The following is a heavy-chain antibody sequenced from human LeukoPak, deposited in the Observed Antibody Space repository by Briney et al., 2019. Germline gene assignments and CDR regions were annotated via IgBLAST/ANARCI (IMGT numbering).Heavy chain of an antibody. D-gene: IGHD3-16*01. J-gene: IGHJ5*02. CDR3: ARNGADDYVEDWFDP. V-gene: IGHV1-3*01. CDR1: GYTFTTYA. Sequence: ASVKVSCKASGYTFTTYAMHWVRQAPGQRLEWMGWINAGSGNTKYSQKFQGRVTFTRDTSANTAYMELTSLRSEDTAVYYCARNGADDYVEDWFDPWGQGTLVTVSS. CDR2: INAGSGNT.